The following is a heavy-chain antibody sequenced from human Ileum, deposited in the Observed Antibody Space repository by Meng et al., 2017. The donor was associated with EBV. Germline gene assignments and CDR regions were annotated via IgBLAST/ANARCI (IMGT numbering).Heavy chain of an antibody. D-gene: IGHD1-26*01. CDR3: AHRSPGTYYRY. V-gene: IGHV2-5*01. CDR2: IFWNDDK. Sequence: QITLKESGLTLXXXXXTXTLXCTVSGFLLSASGVGVGWIRQPPGKALEWLALIFWNDDKRFSPSLKSRLTITRDTSKTQVVLTMTDMDPVDTATYYCAHRSPGTYYRYWGQGTLVTVSS. J-gene: IGHJ4*02. CDR1: GFLLSASGVG.